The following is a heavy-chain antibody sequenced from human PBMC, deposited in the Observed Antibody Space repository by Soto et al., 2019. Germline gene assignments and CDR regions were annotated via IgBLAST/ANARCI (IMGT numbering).Heavy chain of an antibody. D-gene: IGHD6-6*01. CDR2: INHSGST. Sequence: SETLSLTFAVYGGAFSRYYWSWIRQPPGKGLEWSGEINHSGSTNYNPSLKSRVTISVDTSKNQFSLKPSSVTAADTAVYYCARGREHLAARRGPGEYVGSMEVWGKGPTVTVSS. V-gene: IGHV4-34*01. CDR3: ARGREHLAARRGPGEYVGSMEV. CDR1: GGAFSRYY. J-gene: IGHJ6*03.